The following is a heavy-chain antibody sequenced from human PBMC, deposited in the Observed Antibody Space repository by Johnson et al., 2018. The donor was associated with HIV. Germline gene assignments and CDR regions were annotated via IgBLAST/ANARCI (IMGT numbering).Heavy chain of an antibody. CDR1: GFTFDDYG. D-gene: IGHD6-13*01. J-gene: IGHJ3*02. CDR3: TGSSSDAFDI. CDR2: INWYGGST. V-gene: IGHV3-20*04. Sequence: VQLVESGGGVVRPGGSLRLSCAASGFTFDDYGMSWVRPAPGKGLEWVSGINWYGGSTGYGDSVKGRFTISRDNAKNSLYLQMNSRKTEDTAVYYCTGSSSDAFDIWGQGTMVTVSS.